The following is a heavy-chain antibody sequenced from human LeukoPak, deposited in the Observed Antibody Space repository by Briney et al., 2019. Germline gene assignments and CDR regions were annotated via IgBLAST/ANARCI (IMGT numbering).Heavy chain of an antibody. J-gene: IGHJ4*02. CDR1: GFTFSGYA. D-gene: IGHD2-2*01. CDR2: ISGKGGST. CDR3: AKRSPAAIVYFDY. V-gene: IGHV3-23*01. Sequence: PGGSLRLSCAASGFTFSGYAMSWVRQAPGKGLEWVSVISGKGGSTYYADSVKGRFTISRDNSKNTLYLQMNSLRAEDTAVYYCAKRSPAAIVYFDYWGQGTLVTVSS.